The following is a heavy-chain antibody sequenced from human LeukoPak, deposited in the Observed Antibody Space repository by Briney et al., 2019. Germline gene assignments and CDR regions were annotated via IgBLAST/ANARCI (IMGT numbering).Heavy chain of an antibody. CDR1: GGTISSSSYY. Sequence: SETLSLTCTVSGGTISSSSYYWGWLRQPPGKGLGSIGSIYHRGSSYYNPSHKSRVTISVDTSKNQFSLRLSSVTATDTGVYYCACDHRGWLGLGYWGQRTRVCVSS. CDR3: ACDHRGWLGLGY. V-gene: IGHV4-39*07. J-gene: IGHJ4*02. D-gene: IGHD6-19*01. CDR2: IYHRGSS.